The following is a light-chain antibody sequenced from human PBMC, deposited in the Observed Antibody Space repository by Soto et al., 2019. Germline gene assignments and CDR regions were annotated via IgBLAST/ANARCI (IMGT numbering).Light chain of an antibody. J-gene: IGLJ1*01. CDR2: DVS. V-gene: IGLV2-14*01. CDR1: SSDVGGFDY. CDR3: GSYTSSGGFYV. Sequence: QSALTQPASVSGSPGQSITISCTGTSSDVGGFDYVSWYQQHPGKAPKLMIYDVSNWPSGVSNRFSGSKSGNTASLTISGLQAEDEADYYCGSYTSSGGFYVFGTGTKLTVL.